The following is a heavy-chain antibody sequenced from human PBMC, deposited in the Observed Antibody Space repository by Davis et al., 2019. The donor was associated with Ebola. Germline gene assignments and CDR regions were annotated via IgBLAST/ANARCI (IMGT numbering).Heavy chain of an antibody. CDR3: ARLRLVYYAMDV. J-gene: IGHJ6*01. CDR1: GFTFTSYA. D-gene: IGHD3-16*01. CDR2: ISYDGTNK. Sequence: GESLKISCEASGFTFTSYAMHWVRQAPGKGLEWVAVISYDGTNKYYADSVKGRFTISRDNSKNTLYLQMNSLGAEDTAAYYCARLRLVYYAMDVWGQGTTVTVSS. V-gene: IGHV3-30*04.